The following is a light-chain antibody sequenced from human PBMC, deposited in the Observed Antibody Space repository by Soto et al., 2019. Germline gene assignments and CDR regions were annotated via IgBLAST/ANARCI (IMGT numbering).Light chain of an antibody. J-gene: IGKJ2*01. CDR2: WAS. CDR3: QQYYSTPPYT. V-gene: IGKV4-1*01. CDR1: QSVLYSSNNKNY. Sequence: DIVMTQSPDSLAVFLGERDTINCKSSQSVLYSSNNKNYLAWYQQKPGQPPKLLIYWASTRESGVPDRFSGSGSGTDFTLTISILQAEDVAVYYCQQYYSTPPYTFGQGTKLEIK.